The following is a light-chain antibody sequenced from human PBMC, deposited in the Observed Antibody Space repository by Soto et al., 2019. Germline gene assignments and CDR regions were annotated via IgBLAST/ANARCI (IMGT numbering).Light chain of an antibody. CDR2: DVS. V-gene: IGLV2-14*01. J-gene: IGLJ1*01. Sequence: QSALTQPASVSGSPGQSITISCTGTSSDVGGYNYVSWYQQHPGKAPKLMIYDVSNRPSGVSNRFSGSKSGNTASLTISGLQAEDEADYYCSSYTSSRTLDVFGTGTQLTVL. CDR1: SSDVGGYNY. CDR3: SSYTSSRTLDV.